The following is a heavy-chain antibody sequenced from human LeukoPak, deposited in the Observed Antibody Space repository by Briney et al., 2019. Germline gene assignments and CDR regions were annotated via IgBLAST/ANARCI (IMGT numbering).Heavy chain of an antibody. CDR2: ISGGGITT. CDR3: PRQSYASGWNPFDH. CDR1: GFTFSNYA. Sequence: GGSLRLSCAGSGFTFSNYAMSWVRQAPGKGLEWVSSISGGGITTYYADSAKGRFTISRDNSKNTIFLQMNSLRVDDTAVYYCPRQSYASGWNPFDHWGQGILVTVSS. J-gene: IGHJ4*02. D-gene: IGHD6-19*01. V-gene: IGHV3-23*01.